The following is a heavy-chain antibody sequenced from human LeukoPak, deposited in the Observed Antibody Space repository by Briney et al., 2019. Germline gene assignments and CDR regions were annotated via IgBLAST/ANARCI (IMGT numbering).Heavy chain of an antibody. Sequence: GGSLRLSCAASGFTFSSYEMHWVRQAPGKGLEWVSYISSSGSTIYYADSVKGRFTISRDNAKNSLYLQMNSLRAEDTAVYYCVRDYGGSSPFDYWGQGTLVTVSS. CDR3: VRDYGGSSPFDY. CDR1: GFTFSSYE. D-gene: IGHD4-23*01. J-gene: IGHJ4*02. CDR2: ISSSGSTI. V-gene: IGHV3-48*03.